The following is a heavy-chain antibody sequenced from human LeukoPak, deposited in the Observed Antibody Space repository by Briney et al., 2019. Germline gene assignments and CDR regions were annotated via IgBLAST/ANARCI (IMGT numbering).Heavy chain of an antibody. D-gene: IGHD3-16*02. Sequence: RGSLRLSCAASGFTFSSYSMNWVRQAPGKGLEWVSSISSSSSYIYYADSVKGRFTISRDNAKDSLYLQMNSLRAEDTAVYYCARDSSFYAFDIWGQGTMVTVSS. V-gene: IGHV3-21*01. CDR1: GFTFSSYS. CDR2: ISSSSSYI. J-gene: IGHJ3*02. CDR3: ARDSSFYAFDI.